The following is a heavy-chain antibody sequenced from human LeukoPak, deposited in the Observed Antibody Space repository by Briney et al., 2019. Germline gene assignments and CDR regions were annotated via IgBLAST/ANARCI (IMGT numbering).Heavy chain of an antibody. CDR2: INHSGGT. D-gene: IGHD6-13*01. CDR3: ARGRRGYSSSWYGD. CDR1: GGSISSSNW. V-gene: IGHV4-4*02. Sequence: SETLSLTCAVSGGSISSSNWWSWVRQPPGKGLEWIGEINHSGGTNYNPSLKSRVTISLDTSKNQFSLKLSSVTAADTAVYYCARGRRGYSSSWYGDWGQGTLVTVSS. J-gene: IGHJ4*02.